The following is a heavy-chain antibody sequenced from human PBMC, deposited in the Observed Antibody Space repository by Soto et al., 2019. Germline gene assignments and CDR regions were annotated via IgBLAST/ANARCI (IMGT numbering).Heavy chain of an antibody. J-gene: IGHJ4*02. CDR3: ARAGKYYSRSCGGVFFDS. D-gene: IGHD2-21*01. Sequence: QVQLVQSGAEVKKPGASVKVSCKASVYTFTSYYMHWVRQAPGQGLEWKGIINPSGGSTSYAQKFHGRVDRTRDTATSTMYLELRQLSSEGTVVYYCARAGKYYSRSCGGVFFDSWGQGTLVTVSS. CDR2: INPSGGST. V-gene: IGHV1-46*01. CDR1: VYTFTSYY.